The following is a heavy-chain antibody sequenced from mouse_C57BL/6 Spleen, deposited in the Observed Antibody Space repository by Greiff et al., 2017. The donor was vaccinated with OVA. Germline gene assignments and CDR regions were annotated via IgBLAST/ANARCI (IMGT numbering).Heavy chain of an antibody. V-gene: IGHV2-2*01. Sequence: QVQLQQSGPGLVQPSQSLSITCTVSGFSLTSYGVHWVRQSPGKGLEWLGVIWSGGSTDYNAAFISRLSISKDNSKSQVFFKMNSLQADDTAIYYCARNEGGDYYSNYWYFDVWGTGTTVTVSS. CDR3: ARNEGGDYYSNYWYFDV. D-gene: IGHD2-5*01. CDR2: IWSGGST. CDR1: GFSLTSYG. J-gene: IGHJ1*03.